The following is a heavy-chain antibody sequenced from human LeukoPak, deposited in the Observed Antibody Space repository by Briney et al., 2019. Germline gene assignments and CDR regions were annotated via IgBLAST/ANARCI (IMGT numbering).Heavy chain of an antibody. D-gene: IGHD2-15*01. CDR2: MKEDGSEI. CDR1: GFTFGDST. J-gene: IGHJ4*02. V-gene: IGHV3-7*01. Sequence: GGSLRLSCAVAGFTFGDSTMTWVRQAPGKGPEWVAKMKEDGSEIYYVDSVKGRFTISRDNAKNSLYLQMNSLRVEDTAVYYCATGRALRGYFPYWGQGTLVTVS. CDR3: ATGRALRGYFPY.